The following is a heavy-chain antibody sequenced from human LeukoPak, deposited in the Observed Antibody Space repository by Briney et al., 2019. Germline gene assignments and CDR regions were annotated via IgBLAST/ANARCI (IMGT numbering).Heavy chain of an antibody. Sequence: PSETLSLTCSVSGGSISSLYWSWIRQPPGKGLEGIGYIYYTGSTNYNPSLRGRVTMFVDVSNNQFSLRLSSVTAADTAVYYCARHRAYSSSSPFDYWGQGTLVTVSS. CDR1: GGSISSLY. V-gene: IGHV4-59*08. CDR3: ARHRAYSSSSPFDY. J-gene: IGHJ4*02. CDR2: IYYTGST. D-gene: IGHD6-6*01.